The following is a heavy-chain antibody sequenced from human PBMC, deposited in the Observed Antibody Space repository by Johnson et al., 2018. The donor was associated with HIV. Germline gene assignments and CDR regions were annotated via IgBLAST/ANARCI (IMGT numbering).Heavy chain of an antibody. CDR2: IYSGGST. V-gene: IGHV3-66*01. CDR1: GFTVSINY. Sequence: VQLVESGGGVVRPGGSLRLSCAASGFTVSINYMNWVRQAPGKGLEWVSVIYSGGSTYYANSVKGRFSISRDNAKNSLYLQMNSLRAEDTAVYYCASEYYYDSSGYYRYAFDIWGQGTMVTVSS. J-gene: IGHJ3*02. D-gene: IGHD3-22*01. CDR3: ASEYYYDSSGYYRYAFDI.